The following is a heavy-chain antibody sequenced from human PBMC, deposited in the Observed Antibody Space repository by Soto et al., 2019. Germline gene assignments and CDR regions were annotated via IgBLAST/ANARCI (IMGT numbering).Heavy chain of an antibody. J-gene: IGHJ6*03. Sequence: QVQLVQSGAEVKKPGSSVKVSCKASGDTFSNHTISWVRQAPGQGLEWRGRIIPMLGVANYAQKIQGRVTITADKSRGTAYMKLSSLRSADTAVYYCARVAKMGTVNTGYYYYMDVWGKGTTVTVSS. D-gene: IGHD4-17*01. CDR3: ARVAKMGTVNTGYYYYMDV. CDR1: GDTFSNHT. CDR2: IIPMLGVA. V-gene: IGHV1-69*04.